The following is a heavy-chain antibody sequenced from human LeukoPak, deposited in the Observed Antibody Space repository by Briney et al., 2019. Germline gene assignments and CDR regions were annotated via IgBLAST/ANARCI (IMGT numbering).Heavy chain of an antibody. CDR2: ISTGGSST. CDR1: GFTFNSYW. D-gene: IGHD3-16*01. V-gene: IGHV3-74*03. J-gene: IGHJ3*01. CDR3: AGGLGSNTAFDV. Sequence: GGSLRLSCAASGFTFNSYWMHWVRQAPGKGLVWVSRISTGGSSTTYADSVKGRFTISRDNAKNTLYLQVDSLRADDTAVYYCAGGLGSNTAFDVWGQGTMVTVSS.